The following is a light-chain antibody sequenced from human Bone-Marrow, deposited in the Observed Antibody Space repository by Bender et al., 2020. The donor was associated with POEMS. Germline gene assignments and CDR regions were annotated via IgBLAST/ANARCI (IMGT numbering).Light chain of an antibody. V-gene: IGLV1-44*01. Sequence: QSVLTQPPSASGTPGQRVTISCSGGSSNIGAHAVNWYQHLPGTAPKLLIYSSHRRPSEVPDRFSGSRSGTSASLAISGLQSEDEADYYCCSYAGAGTRVFGGGTKVTVL. CDR1: SSNIGAHA. J-gene: IGLJ2*01. CDR3: CSYAGAGTRV. CDR2: SSH.